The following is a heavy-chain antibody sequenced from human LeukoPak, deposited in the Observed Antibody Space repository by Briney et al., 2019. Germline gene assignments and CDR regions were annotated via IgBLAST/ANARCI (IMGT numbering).Heavy chain of an antibody. CDR3: ARVRRQTMVRGGVVNRFDP. J-gene: IGHJ5*02. D-gene: IGHD3-10*01. V-gene: IGHV4-59*12. Sequence: SETLSLTCTVSGGSISSYYWSWIRQPPGKGLEWIGYIYYSGSTNYNPSLKSRVTISVDTSKNQFSLKLSSVTAADTAVYYCARVRRQTMVRGGVVNRFDPWGQGTLVTVSS. CDR1: GGSISSYY. CDR2: IYYSGST.